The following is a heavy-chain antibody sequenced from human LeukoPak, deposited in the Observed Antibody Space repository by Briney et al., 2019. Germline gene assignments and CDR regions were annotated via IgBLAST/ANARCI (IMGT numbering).Heavy chain of an antibody. V-gene: IGHV1-3*01. CDR2: INVGNGNT. D-gene: IGHD3-10*01. CDR1: GYPFTSYA. Sequence: GASVKVSCKASGYPFTSYAMHWVRQAPGQRLEWMGWINVGNGNTEYSQKFQGRVTITRDTPATTTYMELSSLRSEDTAVYYCARVDGSGPNAPNDCWGQGTLVTVSS. J-gene: IGHJ4*02. CDR3: ARVDGSGPNAPNDC.